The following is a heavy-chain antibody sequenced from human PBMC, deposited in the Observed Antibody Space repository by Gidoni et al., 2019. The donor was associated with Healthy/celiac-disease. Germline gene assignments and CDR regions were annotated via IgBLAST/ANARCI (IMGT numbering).Heavy chain of an antibody. V-gene: IGHV3-23*01. J-gene: IGHJ4*02. CDR1: GFTFSSYA. CDR2: SSGSGGST. CDR3: AKDSDTAMVNYFDY. Sequence: EVQLLESGGGLVQPGVSLRLSCSASGFTFSSYAMSWVRQAPGKGMEWGSASSGSGGSTYYADSVKGRFTISRDNSKNTLYLQMNSLRAEDTAVYYCAKDSDTAMVNYFDYWGQGTLVTVSS. D-gene: IGHD5-18*01.